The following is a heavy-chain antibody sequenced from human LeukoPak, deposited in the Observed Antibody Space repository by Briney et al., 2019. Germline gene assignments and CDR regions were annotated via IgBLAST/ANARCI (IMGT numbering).Heavy chain of an antibody. CDR3: ARGYYDSSGYYSPDAFDI. V-gene: IGHV3-48*01. D-gene: IGHD3-22*01. Sequence: PGGSLRLSCAASGFTFSSYSMNWVRQAPGKGLEWVSYISSSSSTIYYADSVKGRFTISRDNAKNSLYLQMNSLRAEDTAVYYCARGYYDSSGYYSPDAFDIWGQGTMVTVSS. CDR2: ISSSSSTI. J-gene: IGHJ3*02. CDR1: GFTFSSYS.